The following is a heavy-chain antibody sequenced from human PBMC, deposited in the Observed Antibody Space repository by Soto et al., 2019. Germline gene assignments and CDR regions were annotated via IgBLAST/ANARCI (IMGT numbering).Heavy chain of an antibody. CDR3: ARDDCTGGTCIHAEYFQQ. CDR1: GFTFSRYG. J-gene: IGHJ1*01. Sequence: GGSLRLSCVASGFTFSRYGMHWVRQAPGKGLEWVAVIWYDGINKYYTDSVKGRFTISRDNSKNTLYLDMNSLRAEDTAVYFCARDDCTGGTCIHAEYFQQWGQGTKVTVSS. CDR2: IWYDGINK. D-gene: IGHD2-8*02. V-gene: IGHV3-33*01.